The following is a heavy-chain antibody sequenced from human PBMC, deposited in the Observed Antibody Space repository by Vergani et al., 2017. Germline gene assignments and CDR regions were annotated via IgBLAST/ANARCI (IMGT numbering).Heavy chain of an antibody. D-gene: IGHD5-24*01. CDR2: INPSGGST. Sequence: QVQLVQSGAEVKKPGASVKVSCKASGYTFTSYYMHWVRQAPGQGLEWMGIINPSGGSTSYAQKFQGRVTMTRDTSTSTGYMELSSLRSEDTAVYYCARGRDGYNSLGYYFDYWGQGTLVTVSS. V-gene: IGHV1-46*01. J-gene: IGHJ4*02. CDR3: ARGRDGYNSLGYYFDY. CDR1: GYTFTSYY.